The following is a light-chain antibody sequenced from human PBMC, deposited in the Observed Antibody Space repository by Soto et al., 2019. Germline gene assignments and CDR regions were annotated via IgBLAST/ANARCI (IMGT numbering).Light chain of an antibody. CDR3: KSYTGINNWV. CDR1: SSDVGGYNY. V-gene: IGLV2-8*01. J-gene: IGLJ3*02. CDR2: EVN. Sequence: QSVLTQPPSASGSPGQSVTISCTGTSSDVGGYNYVSWYQQHPGKAPKVMIYEVNKRPSGVPDRFSGSKSGNTASLTVSGLQAEDEADYYCKSYTGINNWVFGGGTKLPS.